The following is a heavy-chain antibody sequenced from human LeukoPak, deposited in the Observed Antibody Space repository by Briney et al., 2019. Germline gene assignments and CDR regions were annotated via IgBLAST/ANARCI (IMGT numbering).Heavy chain of an antibody. CDR1: GFTFSTYG. D-gene: IGHD3-22*01. J-gene: IGHJ4*02. V-gene: IGHV3-48*04. CDR3: AKAVATYYYDSSGYYYFDY. CDR2: ISSSSDSI. Sequence: GGSLRLSCAASGFTFSTYGMTWVRQAPGKGLEWISYISSSSDSIKYADSVKGRFTSSRDNAKNSLYLQMNSLRAEDTAVYYCAKAVATYYYDSSGYYYFDYWGQGTLVTVSS.